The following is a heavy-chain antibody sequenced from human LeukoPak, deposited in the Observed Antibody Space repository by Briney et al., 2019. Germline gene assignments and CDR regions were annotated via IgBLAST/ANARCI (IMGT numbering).Heavy chain of an antibody. Sequence: GGSLRLSCAASGFTFDDYTMHWVRHAPGKGLEWVSRISWDGGSTYYADSVKGRFTVSRDNSENSLYLQMNSLRTEDTALYYCAKGQVVRTTHFDYWGQGTLVTVSS. J-gene: IGHJ4*02. CDR2: ISWDGGST. V-gene: IGHV3-43*01. D-gene: IGHD1-26*01. CDR3: AKGQVVRTTHFDY. CDR1: GFTFDDYT.